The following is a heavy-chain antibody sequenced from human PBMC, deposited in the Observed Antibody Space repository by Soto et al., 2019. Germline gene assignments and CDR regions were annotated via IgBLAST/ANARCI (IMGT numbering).Heavy chain of an antibody. Sequence: PXESLKSSCKGSGYSFTSYWISWVRQMPGKGLEWMGRIDPSDSYTNYSPSFQGHVTISADKSISTAYLQWSSLKASDTAMYYCARLGYSYGPYYYYGMDVWGQGTQVTVSS. V-gene: IGHV5-10-1*01. D-gene: IGHD5-18*01. CDR3: ARLGYSYGPYYYYGMDV. CDR1: GYSFTSYW. CDR2: IDPSDSYT. J-gene: IGHJ6*02.